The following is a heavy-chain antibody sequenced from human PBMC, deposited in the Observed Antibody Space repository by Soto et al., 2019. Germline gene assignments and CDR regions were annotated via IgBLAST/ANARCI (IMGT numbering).Heavy chain of an antibody. CDR1: GGSISSYY. CDR2: IYYSGST. D-gene: IGHD6-6*01. CDR3: ATYPLEYCSSPGAY. J-gene: IGHJ4*02. V-gene: IGHV4-59*01. Sequence: QVQLQESGPGLVKPSETLSLTCTVSGGSISSYYWSWIRQPPGKGLEWIGYIYYSGSTNYNPSLKSRVTNSVDTSQNQFSLKLSSVTAADTAVYYCATYPLEYCSSPGAYWGQGTLVTVSS.